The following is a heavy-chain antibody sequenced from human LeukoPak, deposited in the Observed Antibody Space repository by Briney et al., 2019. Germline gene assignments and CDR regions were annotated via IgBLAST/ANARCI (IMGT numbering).Heavy chain of an antibody. J-gene: IGHJ6*02. V-gene: IGHV4-59*01. CDR3: AREDPRTKVPEGMDV. D-gene: IGHD4/OR15-4a*01. Sequence: SETLSLTCTVSGGSFSHYYWSWIRQPPGKGLEWIGYIYYSGTTNYNPSLKSRVTISVDTSKNQFSLKLNSVTAADTAVYYCAREDPRTKVPEGMDVWGQGTTVTVSS. CDR1: GGSFSHYY. CDR2: IYYSGTT.